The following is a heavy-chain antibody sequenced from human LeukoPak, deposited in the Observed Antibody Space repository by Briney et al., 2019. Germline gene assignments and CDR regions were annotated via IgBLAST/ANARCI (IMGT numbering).Heavy chain of an antibody. CDR1: GFAFSNYA. J-gene: IGHJ4*02. D-gene: IGHD2-8*01. Sequence: GGSLRLSCTTSGFAFSNYAMNWVRQAPGKGPEWVSGISGFNTYYADSVKGRFTIFRANSKNVLYLQMDRLRAEDTAVYSCAKDVCTSPRCLLYFDSWGQGNPGTVSS. V-gene: IGHV3-23*01. CDR2: ISGFNT. CDR3: AKDVCTSPRCLLYFDS.